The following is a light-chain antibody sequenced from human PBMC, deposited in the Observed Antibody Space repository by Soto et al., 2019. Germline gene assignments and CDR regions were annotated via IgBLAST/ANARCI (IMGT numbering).Light chain of an antibody. CDR2: GAS. Sequence: DIQMTQSPPSLSASVGDRVTVTCRASQSISNYLNWYQQKPGKAPNLLIYGASSLQSGVPSRFSGSGSETDFTLTINNLPPEDFATYYCQQSYTAVFTFGPGTKVDIK. CDR1: QSISNY. V-gene: IGKV1-39*01. CDR3: QQSYTAVFT. J-gene: IGKJ3*01.